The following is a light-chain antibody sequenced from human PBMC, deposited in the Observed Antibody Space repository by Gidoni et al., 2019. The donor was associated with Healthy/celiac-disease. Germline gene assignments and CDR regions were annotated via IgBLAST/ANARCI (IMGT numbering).Light chain of an antibody. CDR1: QSVSSY. J-gene: IGKJ4*01. V-gene: IGKV3-11*01. CDR2: DAS. CDR3: RQRSNWPNT. Sequence: EIVLTQSPATLSLSPGERATLSCRASQSVSSYLAWYQQKPGQAPRLLIYDASNRATGIPARFSGSGSGTDFTLTISSLEPEDFAVYYCRQRSNWPNTFGGETKVEIK.